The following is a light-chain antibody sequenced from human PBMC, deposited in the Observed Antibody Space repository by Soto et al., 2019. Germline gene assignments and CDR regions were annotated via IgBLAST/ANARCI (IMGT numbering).Light chain of an antibody. CDR3: SAWDDILNGWL. J-gene: IGLJ3*02. V-gene: IGLV1-44*01. CDR1: SSNIGRNS. CDR2: SND. Sequence: QSVLTQPPSASATPGQRVTISCSGSSSNIGRNSVNWYQQLPGAAPKLLIYSNDQRPSGVPDRFSGSNSGTSGSLAISGLQSEDEADYYCSAWDDILNGWLFGGGTKVTVL.